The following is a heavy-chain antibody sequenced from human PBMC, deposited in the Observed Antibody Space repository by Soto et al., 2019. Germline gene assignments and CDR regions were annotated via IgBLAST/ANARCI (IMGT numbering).Heavy chain of an antibody. CDR2: ISWNSGSI. Sequence: EVQLVESGGGLVQPGRSLRLSCAASGFTFDDYAMHWVRQAPGKGLEWVSGISWNSGSIGYADSVKGRFTISRDNAKNSLYLQMNSLRAEDTALYYCAKDKGYNWPSGGWFDPWGQGTLVTVSS. D-gene: IGHD1-20*01. J-gene: IGHJ5*02. CDR3: AKDKGYNWPSGGWFDP. CDR1: GFTFDDYA. V-gene: IGHV3-9*01.